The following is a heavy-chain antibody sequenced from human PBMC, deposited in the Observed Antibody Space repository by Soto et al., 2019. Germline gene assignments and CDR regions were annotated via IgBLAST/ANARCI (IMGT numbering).Heavy chain of an antibody. Sequence: EVQVLESGGGLRQPGGSLRLSCAASGFTFSNCAMSWVRQAPGKGLEWISTTSGGGGSAYYADSVKGRFTISRDNPKNPLYLQMNSLRVYDTAVYYCAKEGAAGMYFFDNWGQGTLVTVSS. D-gene: IGHD3-9*01. V-gene: IGHV3-23*01. J-gene: IGHJ5*02. CDR1: GFTFSNCA. CDR3: AKEGAAGMYFFDN. CDR2: TSGGGGSA.